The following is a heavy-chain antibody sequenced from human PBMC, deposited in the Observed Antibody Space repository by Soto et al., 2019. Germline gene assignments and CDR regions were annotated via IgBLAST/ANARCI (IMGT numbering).Heavy chain of an antibody. CDR1: GFTVSNNY. Sequence: EVQLVESGGGLVQPGGSLRLSCAASGFTVSNNYMTWVRQAPGKGLEWVSVIYSGGSTFYADSVKGRFTISRDNSKNTLDLQMIGLRAEDTAVYYCARDGPTYYFGSGGYPHYYGRDVWGQGTAVTVSS. CDR2: IYSGGST. V-gene: IGHV3-66*01. CDR3: ARDGPTYYFGSGGYPHYYGRDV. J-gene: IGHJ6*02. D-gene: IGHD3-10*01.